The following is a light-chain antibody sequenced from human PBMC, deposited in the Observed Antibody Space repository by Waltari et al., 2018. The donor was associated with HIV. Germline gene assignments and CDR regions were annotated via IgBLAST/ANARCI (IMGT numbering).Light chain of an antibody. Sequence: QPALTQPASVSGSPGQSITLSCTRTNSDVGCYNLVSWYQQPPGKAPKLMIYEGSRRPAVVDNRSSGTKAGTAAFLITGVLQAEDEADYCCCSYAGSNTFVFGTGTKVTVL. V-gene: IGLV2-23*03. CDR1: NSDVGCYNL. J-gene: IGLJ1*01. CDR2: EGS. CDR3: CSYAGSNTFV.